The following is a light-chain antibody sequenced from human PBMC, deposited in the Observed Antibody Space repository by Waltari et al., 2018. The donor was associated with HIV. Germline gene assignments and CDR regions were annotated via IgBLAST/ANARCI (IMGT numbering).Light chain of an antibody. CDR2: GAS. CDR1: QSVSSNY. V-gene: IGKV3-20*01. CDR3: QQYGTSPYT. J-gene: IGKJ2*01. Sequence: EIALTQSPGTLSLSPVERATLSCRPSQSVSSNYLAWYQHKPGQAPRLLIYGASSRATDIPDRFSGSGSETDFTFTISRLEPEDSAVYCCQQYGTSPYTFGLGTKLEI.